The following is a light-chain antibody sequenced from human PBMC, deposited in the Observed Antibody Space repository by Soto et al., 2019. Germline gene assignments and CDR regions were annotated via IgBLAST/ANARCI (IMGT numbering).Light chain of an antibody. J-gene: IGKJ5*01. CDR1: QGISHY. CDR2: GAS. V-gene: IGKV1-12*01. Sequence: DIQMTQSPSSVSASVGDRVTITCRASQGISHYLAWYQKKPVKAPKLLISGASNLQSGVPSRFSGSGSGTDFTLTISSLQPEDCGTYFCQQADTFPITFGQGTRLETK. CDR3: QQADTFPIT.